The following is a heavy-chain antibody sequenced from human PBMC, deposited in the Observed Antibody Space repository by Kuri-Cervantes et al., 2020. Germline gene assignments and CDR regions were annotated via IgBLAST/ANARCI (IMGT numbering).Heavy chain of an antibody. CDR2: ISGSGGST. Sequence: GGSLRLSCAASGFTFSSYAMSWVRQAPGKGLEWVSAISGSGGSTYYADSVKGRFTISRDNAKNSLYLQMNSLRAEDTALYYCAKDSTVLGYFDYWGQGTLVTVSS. CDR1: GFTFSSYA. J-gene: IGHJ4*02. D-gene: IGHD2/OR15-2a*01. CDR3: AKDSTVLGYFDY. V-gene: IGHV3-23*01.